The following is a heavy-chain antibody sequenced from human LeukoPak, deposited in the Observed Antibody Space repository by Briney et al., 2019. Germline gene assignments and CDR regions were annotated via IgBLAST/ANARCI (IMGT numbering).Heavy chain of an antibody. CDR3: ARAETYSSGWYDPFFDY. CDR1: GGSISSYY. D-gene: IGHD6-19*01. Sequence: SETLSLTCTVSGGSISSYYWSWIRQPPGKGLEWIGYIYYSGSTNYNPSLKSRVTISVDTSKNQFSLKLRSVTAADTAVYHCARAETYSSGWYDPFFDYWGQGTLVTVST. J-gene: IGHJ4*02. V-gene: IGHV4-59*08. CDR2: IYYSGST.